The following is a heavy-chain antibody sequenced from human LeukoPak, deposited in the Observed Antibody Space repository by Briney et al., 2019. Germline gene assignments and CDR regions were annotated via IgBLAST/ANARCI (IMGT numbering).Heavy chain of an antibody. CDR3: ARVTLWFGETIRNFDY. CDR1: GYMFIAYG. J-gene: IGHJ4*02. CDR2: IGAKNGYT. V-gene: IGHV1-18*01. D-gene: IGHD3-10*01. Sequence: ASVKVSCKASGYMFIAYGFAWVRQAPGQGLEWLGWIGAKNGYTWYAQKFQDRITMTTDTSMTTAYMELKSLTSDDTAVYYCARVTLWFGETIRNFDYWGQGTLVTVSS.